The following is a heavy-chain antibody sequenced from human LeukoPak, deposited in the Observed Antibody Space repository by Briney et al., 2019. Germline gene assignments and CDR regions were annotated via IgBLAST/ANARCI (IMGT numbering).Heavy chain of an antibody. Sequence: KPSETLSLTCTVSGGSISSYYWSWIRQPPGKGLEWIGYIYYSGSINYNPSLKSRVTISVDTSMNQFSLKLSSVTAADTAVYYCARDYYDSSFDYWGQGTLVTVSS. CDR1: GGSISSYY. J-gene: IGHJ4*02. D-gene: IGHD3-22*01. V-gene: IGHV4-59*01. CDR3: ARDYYDSSFDY. CDR2: IYYSGSI.